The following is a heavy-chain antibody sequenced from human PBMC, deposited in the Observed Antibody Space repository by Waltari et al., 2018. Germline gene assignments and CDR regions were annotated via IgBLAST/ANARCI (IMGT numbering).Heavy chain of an antibody. J-gene: IGHJ4*02. CDR1: GYSFSDYY. D-gene: IGHD6-6*01. V-gene: IGHV1-2*02. CDR3: ARDLSTMTARPGY. CDR2: LNPNSGGT. Sequence: QVQLVQSGAEVKKPGASVKVSCQASGYSFSDYYISWGRQAPGQGLEWMGWLNPNSGGTIYAQKFQGRLTITRDTSISTAYMELSRLRSDDTAVYYCARDLSTMTARPGYWGQGTLVTVSS.